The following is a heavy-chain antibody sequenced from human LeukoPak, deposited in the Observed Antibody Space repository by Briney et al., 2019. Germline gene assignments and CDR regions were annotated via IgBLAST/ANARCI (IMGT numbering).Heavy chain of an antibody. CDR1: GFTFSSYS. D-gene: IGHD3-9*01. V-gene: IGHV3-21*01. Sequence: GGSLRPSCAASGFTFSSYSMNWVRQAPGKGLEWVSSISSSGAYIYYADSVKGRFTISRDNGKNSLYLQMNSPRDEDTAVYYCVRGTEYDILSGKNFGQYYFDYWGQGTLVTVSS. J-gene: IGHJ4*02. CDR3: VRGTEYDILSGKNFGQYYFDY. CDR2: ISSSGAYI.